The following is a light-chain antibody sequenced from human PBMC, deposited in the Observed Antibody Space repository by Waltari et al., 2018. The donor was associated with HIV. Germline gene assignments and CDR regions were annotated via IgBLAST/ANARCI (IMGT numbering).Light chain of an antibody. CDR3: AAWDDSLNGLL. Sequence: QYVLTQPPSASGTPGQGVTSSCSGSSSNIGSNAVNWYRQLPGTAPKVLIYSNNQRPSGVPDRFSGSKSGTSASLAISGLQSEDDADYYCAAWDDSLNGLLFGGGTKLTVL. V-gene: IGLV1-44*01. J-gene: IGLJ2*01. CDR2: SNN. CDR1: SSNIGSNA.